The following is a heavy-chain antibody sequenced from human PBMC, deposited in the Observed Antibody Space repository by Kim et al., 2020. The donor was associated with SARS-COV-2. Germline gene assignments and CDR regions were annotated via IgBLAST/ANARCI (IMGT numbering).Heavy chain of an antibody. CDR3: AREKYYYYYYGMDV. J-gene: IGHJ6*02. Sequence: GDSVKGRFTISLDNSKNTLYLHMNSLRAEDTAVYYCAREKYYYYYYGMDVWGQGTTVTVSS. V-gene: IGHV3-53*01.